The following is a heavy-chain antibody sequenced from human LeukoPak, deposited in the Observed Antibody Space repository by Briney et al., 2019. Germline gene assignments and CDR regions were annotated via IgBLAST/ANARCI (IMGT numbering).Heavy chain of an antibody. D-gene: IGHD6-13*01. V-gene: IGHV1-2*02. Sequence: ASVKVSCKASGYTFTGYYMHWVRQAPGQGLEWMGWINPNSSGTNYAQKFQGRVTMTRDTSISTAYMELSRLRSDDTAVYYCARGGQQRGYSRVDPWGQGTLVTVSS. CDR3: ARGGQQRGYSRVDP. J-gene: IGHJ5*02. CDR2: INPNSSGT. CDR1: GYTFTGYY.